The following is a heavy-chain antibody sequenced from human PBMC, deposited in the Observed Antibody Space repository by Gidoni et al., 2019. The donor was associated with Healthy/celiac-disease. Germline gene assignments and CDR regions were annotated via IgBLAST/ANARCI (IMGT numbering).Heavy chain of an antibody. CDR3: ARDRESVEWLVISRRDNWFDP. Sequence: EVQLVESGGGLVKPGGSLRLSCAASGFTFSSYSMKWVRQAPGKGLEWDSSVSSSSSYIYYADSVKGRFTISRDNAKNSLYLQMNSLRAEDTAVYYCARDRESVEWLVISRRDNWFDPWGQGTLVTVSS. CDR2: VSSSSSYI. D-gene: IGHD6-19*01. V-gene: IGHV3-21*01. CDR1: GFTFSSYS. J-gene: IGHJ5*02.